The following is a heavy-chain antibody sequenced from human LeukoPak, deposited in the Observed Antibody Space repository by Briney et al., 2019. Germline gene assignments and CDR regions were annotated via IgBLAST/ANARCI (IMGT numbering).Heavy chain of an antibody. Sequence: AVKVPCKASGGTFSSYAISWVRQAPGQGLEWMGRIIPIFGLEIYAQKFQGRVTITADKSTSTAYMELRSLRSENTAVYYCARGIGRVIVPAAAPGTDWFDPWGQGTLVTVSS. CDR1: GGTFSSYA. V-gene: IGHV1-69*04. D-gene: IGHD2-2*01. CDR2: IIPIFGLE. J-gene: IGHJ5*02. CDR3: ARGIGRVIVPAAAPGTDWFDP.